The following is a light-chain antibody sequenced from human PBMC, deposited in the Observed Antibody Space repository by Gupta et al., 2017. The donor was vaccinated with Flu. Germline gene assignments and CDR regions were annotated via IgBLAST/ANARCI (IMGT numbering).Light chain of an antibody. CDR3: QQYNSYSGT. CDR2: KAS. J-gene: IGKJ1*01. CDR1: QSISSW. Sequence: DIQMTQARSTLSASAGDRVTITCRASQSISSWLAWYQQKPGKAPKVLIDKASSLQSGVPSSFSGSGSGTEFTLTISSLQPEDFATYYCQQYNSYSGTFGQGTKVEIK. V-gene: IGKV1-5*03.